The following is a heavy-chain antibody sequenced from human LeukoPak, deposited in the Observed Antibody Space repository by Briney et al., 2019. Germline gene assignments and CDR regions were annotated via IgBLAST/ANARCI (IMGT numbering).Heavy chain of an antibody. Sequence: ASVKVSCKASGYTFTSYDINWVRQATGQGLEWMGWMNPNSGNTGYAQKFQGRVTMTRNTSIRTAYMELSSLRSEDTAVYYCARLRYSGYEWENWFDPWGQGTLVTVSS. CDR3: ARLRYSGYEWENWFDP. V-gene: IGHV1-8*01. CDR1: GYTFTSYD. CDR2: MNPNSGNT. J-gene: IGHJ5*02. D-gene: IGHD5-12*01.